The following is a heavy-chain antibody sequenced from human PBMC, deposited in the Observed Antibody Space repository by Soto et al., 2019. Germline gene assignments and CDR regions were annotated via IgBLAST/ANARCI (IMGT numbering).Heavy chain of an antibody. J-gene: IGHJ4*02. CDR2: ISGNGGST. V-gene: IGHV3-64*01. CDR3: VKDVVFWP. CDR1: GFPFRTYP. D-gene: IGHD2-15*01. Sequence: GGSLKISFAAPGFPFRTYPMSWVRQGPGTGLEYVAGISGNGGSTHYANSVKGRFTISRDNSKSTLYLQMSSLRGDDTAMYYCVKDVVFWPWGQGTLVTVSS.